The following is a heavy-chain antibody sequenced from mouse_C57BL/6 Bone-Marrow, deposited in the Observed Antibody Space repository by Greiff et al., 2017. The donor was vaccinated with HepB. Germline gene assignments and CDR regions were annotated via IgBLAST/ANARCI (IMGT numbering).Heavy chain of an antibody. J-gene: IGHJ2*01. D-gene: IGHD1-1*01. V-gene: IGHV1-59*01. CDR3: ATITRVVAPTFYFDY. Sequence: QVQLQQPGAELVRPGTSVKLSCKASGYTFTSYWMHWVKQRPGQGLEWIGVIDPSDSYTNYNQKFKGKATLTVDTSSSTAYMQLSSLTSEDSAVYYCATITRVVAPTFYFDYWGQGTTLTVSS. CDR1: GYTFTSYW. CDR2: IDPSDSYT.